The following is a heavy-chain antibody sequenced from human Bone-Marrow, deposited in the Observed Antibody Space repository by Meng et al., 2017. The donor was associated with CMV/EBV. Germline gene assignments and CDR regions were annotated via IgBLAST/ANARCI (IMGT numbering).Heavy chain of an antibody. CDR1: GGTFSSYT. J-gene: IGHJ6*01. D-gene: IGHD2-2*01. Sequence: SVKVSCKASGGTFSSYTISWVRQAPGQGLEWMGRIIPILGIANYAQKFQGRVTITADKSTSTAYMELSSLRSEDTAVYYCARDYLVVVPAAVYYYYYGMAVWGPGHTV. CDR2: IIPILGIA. CDR3: ARDYLVVVPAAVYYYYYGMAV. V-gene: IGHV1-69*04.